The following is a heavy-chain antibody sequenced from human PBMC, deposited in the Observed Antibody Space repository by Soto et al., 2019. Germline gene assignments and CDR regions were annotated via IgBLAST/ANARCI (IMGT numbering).Heavy chain of an antibody. Sequence: GASVKVSCKASGYTFTSYAMHWVRQAPGQRLEWMGWINAGNGNTKYSQKFQGRVTITRDTSASTAYMELSSLRSEDTAVYYCARVMGAIFGVVIGSDYYYGMDVWGQGTTVTVSS. D-gene: IGHD3-3*01. CDR1: GYTFTSYA. CDR2: INAGNGNT. V-gene: IGHV1-3*01. CDR3: ARVMGAIFGVVIGSDYYYGMDV. J-gene: IGHJ6*02.